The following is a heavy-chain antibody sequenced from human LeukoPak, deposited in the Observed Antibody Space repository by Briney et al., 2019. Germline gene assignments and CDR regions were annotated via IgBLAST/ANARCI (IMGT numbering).Heavy chain of an antibody. Sequence: PGGSLRLSCTSSEITFSSYWMSWVRQAPGKGLEWVANIKQDGSEKYYVDSLKGRFTISRDNAKNSLYLQINSLRAEDTAVYYCATSQTTGGRYGNAFDIWGQGTMVTVSS. CDR1: EITFSSYW. CDR2: IKQDGSEK. CDR3: ATSQTTGGRYGNAFDI. V-gene: IGHV3-7*01. J-gene: IGHJ3*02. D-gene: IGHD6-19*01.